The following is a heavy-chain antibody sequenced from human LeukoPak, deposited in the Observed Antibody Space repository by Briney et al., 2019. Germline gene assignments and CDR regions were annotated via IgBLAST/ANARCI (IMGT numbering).Heavy chain of an antibody. D-gene: IGHD6-19*01. V-gene: IGHV1-18*01. J-gene: IGHJ4*02. Sequence: GASVKVSCKTSGYTFASYGISWVRQAPGQGLEWLGWISTYNGNTNYAQMVQGRVTMTTDTSPSTAYMELRSLRFDDTAVYYCARPDGRGWDALDYWGQGTLVTVSS. CDR3: ARPDGRGWDALDY. CDR1: GYTFASYG. CDR2: ISTYNGNT.